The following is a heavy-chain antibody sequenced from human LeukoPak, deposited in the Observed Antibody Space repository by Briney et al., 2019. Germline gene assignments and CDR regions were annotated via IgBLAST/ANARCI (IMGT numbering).Heavy chain of an antibody. CDR2: ISYSGST. D-gene: IGHD3-9*01. Sequence: SETLSLTCTVSGGSINSYYWNWIRQPPGKGLEWIGYISYSGSTNYNPSLKSRVTISVDTSKNQFSLKLSSVTAADTAVYYCASNYDILTGRAPRNSTDAFDIWGQGTMVTVSS. CDR1: GGSINSYY. J-gene: IGHJ3*02. V-gene: IGHV4-59*12. CDR3: ASNYDILTGRAPRNSTDAFDI.